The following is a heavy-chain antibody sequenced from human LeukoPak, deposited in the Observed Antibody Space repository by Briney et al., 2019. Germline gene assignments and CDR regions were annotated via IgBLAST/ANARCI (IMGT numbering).Heavy chain of an antibody. D-gene: IGHD2-2*01. CDR2: ISSSSSYI. J-gene: IGHJ4*02. V-gene: IGHV3-21*01. CDR3: ARKVVPAAIWYYFDY. Sequence: PGGSLRLSCAASGFTFSSYSMNWVRQAPGKGLEWVSSISSSSSYIYYADSVKGRFTISRDNAKNSLYLQMNSLRAEDTAVYYCARKVVPAAIWYYFDYWGQGTLVTLSS. CDR1: GFTFSSYS.